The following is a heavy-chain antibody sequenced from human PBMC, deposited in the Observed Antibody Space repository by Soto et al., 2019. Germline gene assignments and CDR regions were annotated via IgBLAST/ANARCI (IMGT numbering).Heavy chain of an antibody. CDR2: ISGSGGRT. CDR1: GFTFSTYA. Sequence: EVQLLESGGVLVQPGGSLRLSCAASGFTFSTYAMTWVRQAPGKGLEWVSSISGSGGRTYYADSVKGRFTISRDNSKNTLYLQTNSLRAEHTTSYYCAKAGDHHGSKIYFPLDYWGQGTRVPVSS. J-gene: IGHJ4*02. CDR3: AKAGDHHGSKIYFPLDY. V-gene: IGHV3-23*01. D-gene: IGHD3-10*01.